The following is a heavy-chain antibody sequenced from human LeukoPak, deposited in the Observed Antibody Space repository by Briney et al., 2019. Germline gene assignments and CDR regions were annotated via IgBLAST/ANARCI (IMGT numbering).Heavy chain of an antibody. D-gene: IGHD6-13*01. J-gene: IGHJ4*02. CDR1: GYTFTGYY. Sequence: ASVKVSCKASGYTFTGYYMRWVRQAPGQGLEWMGWINPNSGGTNYAQMFQGRVTMTRDTSISTAYMELSRLRSDDTAVYYCARGHLKGIAAATDYWGQGTLVTVSS. CDR2: INPNSGGT. CDR3: ARGHLKGIAAATDY. V-gene: IGHV1-2*02.